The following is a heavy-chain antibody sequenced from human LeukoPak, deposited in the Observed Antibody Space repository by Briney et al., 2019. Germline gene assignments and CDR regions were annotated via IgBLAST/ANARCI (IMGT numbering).Heavy chain of an antibody. CDR1: GDSVSSNSAA. V-gene: IGHV6-1*01. CDR3: ARAYYDSSGYALWFDP. Sequence: SQTLSLTCAISGDSVSSNSAAWNWIRQSPSRGLEWLGRTYYRSKWSNEYAVSVKSRITINPDTSKNQLSLQLNSVTPEDTAVYYCARAYYDSSGYALWFDPWGQGTLVTVSS. CDR2: TYYRSKWSN. D-gene: IGHD3-22*01. J-gene: IGHJ5*02.